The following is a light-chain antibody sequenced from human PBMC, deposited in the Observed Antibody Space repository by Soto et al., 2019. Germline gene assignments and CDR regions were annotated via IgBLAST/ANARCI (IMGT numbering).Light chain of an antibody. V-gene: IGKV3-11*01. Sequence: EIVLTQSPATLSLSPGERATLSCRASQSVSSYLAWYQQKPGQAPRLLIYDASNRATGIPARFSGSGSGTDFTLTISSLEPEVVAIYYCQPRGTWDRNFGHWTKVAIK. CDR3: QPRGTWDRN. J-gene: IGKJ3*01. CDR1: QSVSSY. CDR2: DAS.